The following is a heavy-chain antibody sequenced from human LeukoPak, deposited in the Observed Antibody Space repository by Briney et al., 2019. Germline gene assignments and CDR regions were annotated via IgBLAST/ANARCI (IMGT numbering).Heavy chain of an antibody. D-gene: IGHD6-19*01. CDR3: AKDHGWG. CDR1: GFTFDDYA. Sequence: PGRSLRLSCAASGFTFDDYAMHWVRQAPGKGLEWVSGISWNSGSIGYADSVKGRFTISRDNAKNSLYLQMNSLRAEDTAVYYCAKDHGWGWGQGTLVTVSS. V-gene: IGHV3-9*01. CDR2: ISWNSGSI. J-gene: IGHJ4*02.